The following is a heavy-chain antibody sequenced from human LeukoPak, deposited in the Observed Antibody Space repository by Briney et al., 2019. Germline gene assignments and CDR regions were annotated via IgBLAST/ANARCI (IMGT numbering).Heavy chain of an antibody. CDR2: ISASGSTT. J-gene: IGHJ6*03. CDR1: GFTFSMYA. V-gene: IGHV3-23*01. CDR3: AKAAGVNYYYYMDV. D-gene: IGHD2-21*01. Sequence: GGSLRLSCAASGFTFSMYAMSWVRQAPGKGLEWVSTISASGSTTDYADSVKGRVTISRDNSKNTLYLQMNSLRAEDTAVYYCAKAAGVNYYYYMDVWGKGTTVTVSS.